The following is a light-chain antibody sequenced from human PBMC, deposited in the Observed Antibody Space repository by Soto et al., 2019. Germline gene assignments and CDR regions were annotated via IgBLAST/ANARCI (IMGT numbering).Light chain of an antibody. CDR2: KTS. J-gene: IGKJ2*01. CDR1: QSLNSW. Sequence: DIQMTQFPSTLSASVGDRVSITCRASQSLNSWLAWYQQKPGKAPKLLIYKTSTLESGVPSRFSGSGSGTEFTLTISNLQPDDFATYYCQQYNTYSFGQGTKLEIK. V-gene: IGKV1-5*03. CDR3: QQYNTYS.